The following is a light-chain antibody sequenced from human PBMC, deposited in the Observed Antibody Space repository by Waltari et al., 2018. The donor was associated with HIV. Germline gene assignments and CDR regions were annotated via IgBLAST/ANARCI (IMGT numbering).Light chain of an antibody. CDR3: QQRSDWPPT. CDR2: DAS. CDR1: QSVGSY. V-gene: IGKV3-11*01. Sequence: EIVLTQSPATLSLSPGERATLSCRASQSVGSYLGWYQQKPGQAPRLLIYDASNRATVIPARFSVSGSGTDFTLTISSLEPEDFAVYYCQQRSDWPPTFGQGTKVEIK. J-gene: IGKJ1*01.